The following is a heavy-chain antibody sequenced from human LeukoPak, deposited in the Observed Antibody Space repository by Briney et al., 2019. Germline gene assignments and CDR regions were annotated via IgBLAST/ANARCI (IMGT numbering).Heavy chain of an antibody. Sequence: PSETLSLTCTVSGGSISSGGYYWSWIRQPPGKGLEWIGYIYHSGSTYYNPSLKSRVTISVDRSKNQFSLKLSSVTAADTAVYYCARGHPYYYDSSGYSWGQGTLVTVSS. CDR3: ARGHPYYYDSSGYS. D-gene: IGHD3-22*01. V-gene: IGHV4-30-2*01. CDR1: GGSISSGGYY. CDR2: IYHSGST. J-gene: IGHJ4*02.